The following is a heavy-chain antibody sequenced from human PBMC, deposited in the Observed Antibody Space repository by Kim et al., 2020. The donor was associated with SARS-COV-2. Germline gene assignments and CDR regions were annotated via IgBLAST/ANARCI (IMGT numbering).Heavy chain of an antibody. CDR1: GFSLSTSGVG. D-gene: IGHD3-22*01. CDR2: IYWDDDK. V-gene: IGHV2-5*02. Sequence: SGPTLVNPTQTLTLTCTFSGFSLSTSGVGVGWIRQPPGKALEWLALIYWDDDKRYSPSLKSRLTITKDTSKNQVVLTMTNMDPVDTATYYFAHSWPGDSSGYYYVPYFDYWGQGTLVTVSS. CDR3: AHSWPGDSSGYYYVPYFDY. J-gene: IGHJ4*02.